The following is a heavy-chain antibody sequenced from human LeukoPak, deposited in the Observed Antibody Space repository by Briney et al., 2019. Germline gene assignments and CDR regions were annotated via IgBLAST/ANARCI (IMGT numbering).Heavy chain of an antibody. CDR3: ARVSPVTGAGFDY. V-gene: IGHV4-4*07. Sequence: SETLSLTCTVSGDSLSGFSWNWIRQSAGKGLEWIGRIYVGGSSNYNPSLRGRVTMSVDMSTNQFSLKLRTLTAADTATYYCARVSPVTGAGFDYWGQGVRVTGSS. D-gene: IGHD6-19*01. CDR2: IYVGGSS. CDR1: GDSLSGFS. J-gene: IGHJ4*02.